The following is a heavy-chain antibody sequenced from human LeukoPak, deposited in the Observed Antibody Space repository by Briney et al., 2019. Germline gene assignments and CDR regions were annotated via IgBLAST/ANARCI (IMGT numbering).Heavy chain of an antibody. V-gene: IGHV4-34*01. CDR2: INHSGST. J-gene: IGHJ4*02. CDR1: GGSFSGYY. D-gene: IGHD3-16*02. CDR3: ARGSGYDYVWGSYRPQSKIAHYFDY. Sequence: SETLSLTCAVYGGSFSGYYWSWIRQPPGKGLEWIGEINHSGSTNYSPSLKSRVTISVDTSKNQFSLKLSSVTAADTAVYYCARGSGYDYVWGSYRPQSKIAHYFDYWGQGTLVTVSS.